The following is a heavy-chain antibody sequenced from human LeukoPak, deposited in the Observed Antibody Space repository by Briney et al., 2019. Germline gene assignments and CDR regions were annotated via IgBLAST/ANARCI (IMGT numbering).Heavy chain of an antibody. CDR1: GFTFSSYW. D-gene: IGHD3-3*01. Sequence: GGSLRLSCAASGFTFSSYWLSWVRQAPGKGLEWVANINLDGSEKYYVDSVKGRFTISRDNAKNSLYLQMNSLRAEDTAVYYCARGPYTDDFWSGYYTGQDYWGQGTLVTVSS. CDR3: ARGPYTDDFWSGYYTGQDY. J-gene: IGHJ4*02. CDR2: INLDGSEK. V-gene: IGHV3-7*01.